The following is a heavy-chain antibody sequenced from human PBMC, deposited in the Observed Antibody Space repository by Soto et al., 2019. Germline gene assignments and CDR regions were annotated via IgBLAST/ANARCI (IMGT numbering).Heavy chain of an antibody. CDR1: GFDFNTYG. Sequence: QVQLVQSGGGVVQPGRSLRLSCAASGFDFNTYGLHWVRQAPGKGLEWVAGISFDGGNQYYADSVKGRFTISRDKSNNSLYLQSSSMGAEGTATYYRAKDSSVTAAGSGGWFDPWGQGTLVIVSS. D-gene: IGHD6-13*01. V-gene: IGHV3-30*18. CDR2: ISFDGGNQ. J-gene: IGHJ5*02. CDR3: AKDSSVTAAGSGGWFDP.